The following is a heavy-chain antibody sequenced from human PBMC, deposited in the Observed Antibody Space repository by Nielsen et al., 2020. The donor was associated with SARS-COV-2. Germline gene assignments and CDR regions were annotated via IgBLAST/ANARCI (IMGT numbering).Heavy chain of an antibody. D-gene: IGHD3-9*01. CDR3: AKDLRYFDWLLYMRSATPNNYYGMDV. CDR2: IWYDGSNK. V-gene: IGHV3-30*02. CDR1: GFTFSSYG. Sequence: GESLKISCAASGFTFSSYGMHWVRPAPGKGLEWVAVIWYDGSNKYYADSVKGRFTISRDNSKNTLYLQMNSLRAEDTAVYYCAKDLRYFDWLLYMRSATPNNYYGMDVWGQGTTVTVSS. J-gene: IGHJ6*02.